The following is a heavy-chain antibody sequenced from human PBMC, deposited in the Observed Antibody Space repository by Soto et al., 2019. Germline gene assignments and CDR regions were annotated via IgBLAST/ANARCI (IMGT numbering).Heavy chain of an antibody. CDR1: GFTFSNYW. Sequence: EVQLVESGGGLVQPGGSLRLSCAASGFTFSNYWMYWVRQAPGKGLVWVSRIDTDGSNTNYADSVRGRFTISRNNAKNTLYLQMNILRAEDTALYYCARGGSDGDDWGQGTLVTGSS. CDR3: ARGGSDGDD. V-gene: IGHV3-74*01. D-gene: IGHD3-16*01. J-gene: IGHJ4*02. CDR2: IDTDGSNT.